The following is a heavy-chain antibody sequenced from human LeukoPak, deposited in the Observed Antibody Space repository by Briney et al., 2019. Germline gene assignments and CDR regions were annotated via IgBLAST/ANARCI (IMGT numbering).Heavy chain of an antibody. V-gene: IGHV3-53*01. D-gene: IGHD2-15*01. CDR3: AKEDCSGGSCYYYYYGMDV. Sequence: GGSLRLSCAASGFTVSSNYMSWVRQAPGKGLEWVSVIYSGGSTYYADSVKGRFTISRDNSKNTLYLQMNSLRAEDTAVYYCAKEDCSGGSCYYYYYGMDVWGQGTTVTVSS. CDR2: IYSGGST. CDR1: GFTVSSNY. J-gene: IGHJ6*02.